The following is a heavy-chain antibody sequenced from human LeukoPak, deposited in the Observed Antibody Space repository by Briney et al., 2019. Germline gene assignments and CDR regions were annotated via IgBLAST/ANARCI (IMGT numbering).Heavy chain of an antibody. Sequence: TSETLSLTCAVYGGSFSGYYWSWIRQPPGKGLEWIGEINHSGSTNYNPSLKSRVTISVDTSKNQFSLKLSSVTAADTAVFYCARVRRIVVVTSRASFDYWGQGTLVTVSS. CDR2: INHSGST. J-gene: IGHJ4*02. D-gene: IGHD3-22*01. CDR1: GGSFSGYY. CDR3: ARVRRIVVVTSRASFDY. V-gene: IGHV4-34*01.